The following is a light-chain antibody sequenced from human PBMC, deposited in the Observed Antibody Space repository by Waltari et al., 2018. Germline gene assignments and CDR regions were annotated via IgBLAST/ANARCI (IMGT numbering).Light chain of an antibody. J-gene: IGLJ2*01. CDR3: SSYTSSRTLV. CDR1: RSDVGGFNY. CDR2: GVN. V-gene: IGLV2-14*01. Sequence: QSALTQPASVSEPPGQSIPIACTGTRSDVGGFNYVSWYQQHPGKAPKLMFYGVNNRPAGVSMRFSGSKSGNTASLTISGLQAEDEADYYCSSYTSSRTLVFGGGTKLTVL.